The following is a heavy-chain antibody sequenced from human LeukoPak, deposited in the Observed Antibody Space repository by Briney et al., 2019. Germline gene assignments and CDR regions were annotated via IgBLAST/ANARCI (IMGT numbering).Heavy chain of an antibody. CDR1: GGSISSGGYY. J-gene: IGHJ4*02. CDR2: IYYSGST. D-gene: IGHD1-14*01. CDR3: ARRTFRSARLFDY. V-gene: IGHV4-31*03. Sequence: SETLSLTCTVSGGSISSGGYYWSWIRQHPGKGLEWIGYIYYSGSTYYNPSLKSRVTISVDTSKNQFSLKLSSVTAADTAVYYCARRTFRSARLFDYWGQGTLVTVSS.